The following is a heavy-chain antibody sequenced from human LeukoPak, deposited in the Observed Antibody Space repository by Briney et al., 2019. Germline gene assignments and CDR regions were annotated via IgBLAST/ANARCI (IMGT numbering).Heavy chain of an antibody. D-gene: IGHD1-14*01. Sequence: SETLSLTCAVYGGSFSGYYWSWIRQPPGKGLEWIGEINHSGSTNYNPSLKSRVTISVDTSKNQFSLKLSSVTAADTAVYYCARGRVGLRGNHDYWGQGTLVTVSS. CDR1: GGSFSGYY. CDR3: ARGRVGLRGNHDY. V-gene: IGHV4-34*01. CDR2: INHSGST. J-gene: IGHJ4*02.